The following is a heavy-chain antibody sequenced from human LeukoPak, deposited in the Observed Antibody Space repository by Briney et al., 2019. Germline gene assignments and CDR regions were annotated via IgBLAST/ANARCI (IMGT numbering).Heavy chain of an antibody. CDR3: AKTPYYYDSSGFDP. CDR1: GFTFSSYA. Sequence: GXXLRLSCAASGFTFSSYAMSWVRQAPGKGVEWAAAISGSGGSTYYADSVKGRFTISRDNSKNTLYLQMNSLRAEDTAVYYCAKTPYYYDSSGFDPWGQGTLVTVSS. J-gene: IGHJ5*02. CDR2: ISGSGGST. D-gene: IGHD3-22*01. V-gene: IGHV3-23*01.